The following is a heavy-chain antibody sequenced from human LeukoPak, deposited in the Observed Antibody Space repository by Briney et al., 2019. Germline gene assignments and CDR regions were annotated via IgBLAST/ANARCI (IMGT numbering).Heavy chain of an antibody. CDR1: GGSFSGYY. CDR3: ARGLLKWNSSGYYYFQH. Sequence: SETLSLTCAAYGGSFSGYYWSWIRQPPGKGLEWIGEINHGGSTNYNPSLKSRVTISVDTSKNQFSLKLSSVTAADTAAYYCARGLLKWNSSGYYYFQHWGQGTLVTVSS. J-gene: IGHJ1*01. D-gene: IGHD3-22*01. V-gene: IGHV4-34*01. CDR2: INHGGST.